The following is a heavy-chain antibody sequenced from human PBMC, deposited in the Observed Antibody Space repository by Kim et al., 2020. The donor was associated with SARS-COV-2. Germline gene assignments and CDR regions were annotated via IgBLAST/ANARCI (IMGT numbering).Heavy chain of an antibody. CDR2: INHSGST. V-gene: IGHV4-34*01. J-gene: IGHJ6*04. CDR3: ARGLPVTTFFYYYYVMDV. D-gene: IGHD4-17*01. Sequence: SETLSLTCAVYGGSFSNYYWSWIRQPPGKGLEWIGEINHSGSTNYNPSLKSRVTISVDTSKNQFSLKLSSVTAADTAVYYCARGLPVTTFFYYYYVMDVWGTGTTVTVSS. CDR1: GGSFSNYY.